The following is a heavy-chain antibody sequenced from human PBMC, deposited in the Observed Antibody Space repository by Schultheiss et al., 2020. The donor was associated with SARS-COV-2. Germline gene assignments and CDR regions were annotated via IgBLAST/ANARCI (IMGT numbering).Heavy chain of an antibody. CDR2: IYYSGST. V-gene: IGHV4-59*12. Sequence: SQTLSLTCTVSGGSISSYYWSWIRQPPGKGLEWIGYIYYSGSTNYNPSLKSRVTISVDTSKNQFSLKLSSVTAADTAVYYCARGVEWELLLGFWGQGTMVTVSS. CDR1: GGSISSYY. CDR3: ARGVEWELLLGF. D-gene: IGHD1-26*01. J-gene: IGHJ4*02.